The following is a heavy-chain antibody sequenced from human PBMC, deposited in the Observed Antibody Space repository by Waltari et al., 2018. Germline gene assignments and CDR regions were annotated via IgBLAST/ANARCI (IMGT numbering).Heavy chain of an antibody. CDR3: ARDFNWGWDF. CDR2: IKPDGSQQ. CDR1: GFPFISNW. D-gene: IGHD7-27*01. J-gene: IGHJ4*02. V-gene: IGHV3-7*03. Sequence: EVQLVDSGGGLVQPGGSLRLTCAPSGFPFISNWMSWVRQAPGRGLEWLANIKPDGSQQYYVDSVRGRFSISRDNAKNSLYLQLNSLRAEDTAIYYCARDFNWGWDFWGQGTLVTVSS.